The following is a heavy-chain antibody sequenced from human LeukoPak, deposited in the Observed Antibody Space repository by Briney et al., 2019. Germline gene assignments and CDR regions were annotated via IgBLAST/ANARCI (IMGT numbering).Heavy chain of an antibody. Sequence: PGGSLRLSCAASGFTFSSYSMSWVRQAPGKGLELVSAISGSGGSTYYADSVKGRFTISRDNSKNTLYLQMNSLRAEDTAVYYCAKVRSRIAAAGTSVYDFDYWGQGTLVTVSS. CDR1: GFTFSSYS. J-gene: IGHJ4*02. D-gene: IGHD6-13*01. V-gene: IGHV3-23*01. CDR2: ISGSGGST. CDR3: AKVRSRIAAAGTSVYDFDY.